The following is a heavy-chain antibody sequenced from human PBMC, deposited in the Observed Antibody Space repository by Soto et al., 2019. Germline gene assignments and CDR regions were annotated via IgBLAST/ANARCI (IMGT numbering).Heavy chain of an antibody. CDR3: ARSGAYCTSITCLFDSF. V-gene: IGHV1-18*01. J-gene: IGHJ4*02. CDR1: GYTFTSYC. CDR2: ISAYNGDT. Sequence: QAQLVQSGGEVKKPGASVKVSCRASGYTFTSYCYAWVRQAPAQGLEWMGWISAYNGDTNYAQKFQARATLTPDTSTTTAHMELRNLGSDDTAVYYCARSGAYCTSITCLFDSFWGLGTLVTVSS. D-gene: IGHD2-8*01.